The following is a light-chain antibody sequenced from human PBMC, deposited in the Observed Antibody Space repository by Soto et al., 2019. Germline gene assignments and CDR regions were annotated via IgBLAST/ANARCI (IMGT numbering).Light chain of an antibody. Sequence: DIQMTKSPSSLSASVGDSVTISCRASQVINAFVAWFQQRPGMAPKSLIYTASRLQSGVYSKFRGSGSGTDFALPISSLQPEDFATYFCQQYFAFPLTFGGGTRV. V-gene: IGKV1-16*02. J-gene: IGKJ4*02. CDR1: QVINAF. CDR2: TAS. CDR3: QQYFAFPLT.